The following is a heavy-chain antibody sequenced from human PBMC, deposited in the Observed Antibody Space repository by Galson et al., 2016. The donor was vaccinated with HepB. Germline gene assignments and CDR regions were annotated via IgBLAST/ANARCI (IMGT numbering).Heavy chain of an antibody. CDR2: ISHDGNNK. CDR3: ARDGGAAWIQLWFDN. CDR1: GFRFGTFA. Sequence: SLRLSCAASGFRFGTFAMHWVRQAPGKGLEWVAGISHDGNNKYYIDSAKGRFTISRDNFRNTLYLQLSSLRAEDTGVYYCARDGGAAWIQLWFDNWGHGTVVTVSP. D-gene: IGHD5-18*01. J-gene: IGHJ4*01. V-gene: IGHV3-30*04.